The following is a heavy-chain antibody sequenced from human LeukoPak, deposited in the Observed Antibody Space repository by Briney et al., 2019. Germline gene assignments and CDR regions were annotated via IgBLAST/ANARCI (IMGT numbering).Heavy chain of an antibody. CDR1: GYTFTSYA. Sequence: ASVKVSCKASGYTFTSYAMNWVRQAPGQGLEWMGWINTNTGNPTYAQGFTGRFVFSLDTSVSTAYLQISSLKAEDTAVYYCARPPAQGYCSGGSCYHEAFDIWGQGTMVTVSS. J-gene: IGHJ3*02. V-gene: IGHV7-4-1*02. CDR3: ARPPAQGYCSGGSCYHEAFDI. D-gene: IGHD2-15*01. CDR2: INTNTGNP.